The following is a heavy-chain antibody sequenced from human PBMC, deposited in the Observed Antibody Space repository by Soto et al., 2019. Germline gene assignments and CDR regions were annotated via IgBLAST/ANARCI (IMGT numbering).Heavy chain of an antibody. CDR2: IIPIFGTA. CDR1: GGTFSSYA. D-gene: IGHD6-19*01. V-gene: IGHV1-69*01. CDR3: AGSGWYRRRGYYFDY. J-gene: IGHJ4*02. Sequence: QVQPVQSGAEVKKPGSSVKVSCEASGGTFSSYAISWVRQAPGQGLEWMGGIIPIFGTANYAQKFQGRVTITADESTSTAYMELSSLRSEDTAVYYCAGSGWYRRRGYYFDYWGQGTLVTVSS.